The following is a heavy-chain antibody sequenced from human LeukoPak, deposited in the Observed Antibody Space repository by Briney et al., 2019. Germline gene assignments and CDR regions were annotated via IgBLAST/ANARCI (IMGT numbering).Heavy chain of an antibody. D-gene: IGHD1-26*01. V-gene: IGHV3-23*01. CDR2: IGGNGGTT. J-gene: IGHJ4*02. CDR1: GFTFSTYA. CDR3: AREVGPFDY. Sequence: GGSLRLSCAASGFTFSTYAMAWVRQAPGKGLEWVSAIGGNGGTTYYADSVKGRFTISRDNSKNTLYLQMNGLRAEDTAVYYCAREVGPFDYWGQGTLVTVSS.